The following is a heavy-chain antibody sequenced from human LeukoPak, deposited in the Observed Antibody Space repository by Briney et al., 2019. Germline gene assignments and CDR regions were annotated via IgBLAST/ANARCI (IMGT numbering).Heavy chain of an antibody. J-gene: IGHJ4*02. Sequence: AGGSLRLSCAASGFTFSSYAMSWVRQAPGKGLEWVSAISGSGGSTYYADSVKGRFTISRDNSKNTLYLQMNSLRAEDTAVYYCAKDQDSSGYYYFDYWGQGTLVTVSS. CDR3: AKDQDSSGYYYFDY. V-gene: IGHV3-23*01. CDR1: GFTFSSYA. D-gene: IGHD3-22*01. CDR2: ISGSGGST.